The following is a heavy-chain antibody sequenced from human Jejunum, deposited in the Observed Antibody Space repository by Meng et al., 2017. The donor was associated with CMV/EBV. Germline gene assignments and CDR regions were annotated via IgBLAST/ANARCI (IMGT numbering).Heavy chain of an antibody. CDR1: GSSISSSY. CDR2: IYYTGTT. CDR3: ARGAGWYAF. J-gene: IGHJ5*01. V-gene: IGHV4-59*01. Sequence: QVNLQRSGHGLVTPSGTLSLTCTVSGSSISSSYWSWIRQPPGKGLEWIGYIYYTGTTNYNPSLRSRVTRSLDTSKNQFSLKLTSMTAADTAVYYCARGAGWYAFWGQGTLVTVSS.